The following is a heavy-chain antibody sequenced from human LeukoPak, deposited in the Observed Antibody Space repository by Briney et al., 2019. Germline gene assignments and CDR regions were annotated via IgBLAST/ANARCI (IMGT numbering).Heavy chain of an antibody. Sequence: PSETLSLTCAVFGGSISTYYWSWIRQPPGKGLEWTGYTHYSGSTNYNPSLKSRVTILVDTSKNQFSLRLSSVTAADTAVYYCARGGLDSNGYWTAFDIWGQGTMVTVSS. CDR3: ARGGLDSNGYWTAFDI. D-gene: IGHD3-22*01. V-gene: IGHV4-59*01. J-gene: IGHJ3*02. CDR1: GGSISTYY. CDR2: THYSGST.